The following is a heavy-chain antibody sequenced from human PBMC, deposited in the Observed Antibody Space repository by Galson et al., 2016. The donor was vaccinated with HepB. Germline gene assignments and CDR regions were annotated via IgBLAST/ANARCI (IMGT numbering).Heavy chain of an antibody. CDR2: ISRGSDYI. J-gene: IGHJ6*02. CDR3: ANSLYLDFWSGPGMDV. Sequence: SLRLSCAASGLSFSSFTMNWVRQAPGKGLEWVSSISRGSDYIYYADSVKGRFTISRDNAKNSLYLQMNSLRAEDTAVYYCANSLYLDFWSGPGMDVWGQGTTVTVSS. V-gene: IGHV3-21*01. D-gene: IGHD3-3*01. CDR1: GLSFSSFT.